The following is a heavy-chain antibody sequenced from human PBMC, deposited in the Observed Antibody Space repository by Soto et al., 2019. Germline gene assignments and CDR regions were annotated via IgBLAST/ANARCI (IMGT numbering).Heavy chain of an antibody. D-gene: IGHD1-1*01. Sequence: VKVACKASGYTFITHAMHWVRQAPGQSLEWMGWINGGTGQTKHSHRFQDRVTITRDTSASTAYMELSSLRSEDTAVYYCARGKGMEENYYYYGLDIWGQGPTVTVSS. J-gene: IGHJ6*02. CDR3: ARGKGMEENYYYYGLDI. CDR2: INGGTGQT. V-gene: IGHV1-3*01. CDR1: GYTFITHA.